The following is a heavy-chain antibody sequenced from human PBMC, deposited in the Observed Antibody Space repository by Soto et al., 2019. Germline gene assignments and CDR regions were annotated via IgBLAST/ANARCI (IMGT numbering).Heavy chain of an antibody. CDR2: IIPVFGTA. D-gene: IGHD4-17*01. V-gene: IGHV1-69*12. Sequence: QVQLVQSGAEVKKPGSSVKVSCKASGGSLSNYGISWVRQAPGQGLEWMGGIIPVFGTANYAQKFQGIVTITADESTSIVYMDVTSLTSEDTAVYYCARGDATKIVVTTYYGMDVWGQGTTVTVSS. J-gene: IGHJ6*02. CDR1: GGSLSNYG. CDR3: ARGDATKIVVTTYYGMDV.